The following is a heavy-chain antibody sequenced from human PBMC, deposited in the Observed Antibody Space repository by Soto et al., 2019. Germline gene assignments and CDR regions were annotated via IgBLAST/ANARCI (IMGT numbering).Heavy chain of an antibody. CDR3: ARTRYYYDSSGYWPYGMDV. CDR2: INSDGSST. V-gene: IGHV3-74*01. J-gene: IGHJ6*02. D-gene: IGHD3-22*01. CDR1: GFTFSSYW. Sequence: SLRLSCAASGFTFSSYWMHWVRQAPGKGLVWVSRINSDGSSTSYADSVKGRFTISRDNAKNTLYLQMNSLRAEDTAVYYCARTRYYYDSSGYWPYGMDVWGQGTTVTVSS.